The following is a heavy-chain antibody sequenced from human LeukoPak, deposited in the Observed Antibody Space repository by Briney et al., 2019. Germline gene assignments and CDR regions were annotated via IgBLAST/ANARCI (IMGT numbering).Heavy chain of an antibody. CDR3: AREVGATTFAFDI. V-gene: IGHV1-2*02. CDR2: INPNSGGT. Sequence: ASVKVSCKASGYTFIAYYMHWVRQAPGQGLEWMGWINPNSGGTNYAQKLQGRVIMTTDTSTSTAYMELRSLRSDDTAVYYCAREVGATTFAFDIWGQGTMVTVSS. CDR1: GYTFIAYY. J-gene: IGHJ3*02. D-gene: IGHD1-26*01.